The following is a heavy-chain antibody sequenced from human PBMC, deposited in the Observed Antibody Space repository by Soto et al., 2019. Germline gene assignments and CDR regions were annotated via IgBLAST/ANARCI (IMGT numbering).Heavy chain of an antibody. CDR3: ARATPDFGNYGSPPRAPFDY. CDR1: GFSVSSNY. D-gene: IGHD4-17*01. V-gene: IGHV3-53*01. J-gene: IGHJ4*02. CDR2: IYSGGST. Sequence: ESGGGLIQPGGSLRLSCAASGFSVSSNYMSWVRQAPGKGLEWVSLIYSGGSTYYADSVKGRFTISRDNSKNTLYLQMNTLRAEDTAVYYCARATPDFGNYGSPPRAPFDYWGQGTRVSVSS.